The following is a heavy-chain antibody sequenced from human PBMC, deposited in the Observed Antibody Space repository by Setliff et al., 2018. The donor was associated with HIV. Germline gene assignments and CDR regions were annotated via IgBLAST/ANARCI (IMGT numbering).Heavy chain of an antibody. D-gene: IGHD3-10*01. J-gene: IGHJ6*03. CDR2: ISSSSTTI. Sequence: GESLSLSCAASGFIFSTYSMNWVRQAPGKGLEWVSYISSSSTTIKYADSVKGRFTISRDNAKNSLYLQLNSLRAEDTAVYYCARDGSGSSYYYYYMDVWGKGTTVTVSS. CDR1: GFIFSTYS. CDR3: ARDGSGSSYYYYYMDV. V-gene: IGHV3-48*01.